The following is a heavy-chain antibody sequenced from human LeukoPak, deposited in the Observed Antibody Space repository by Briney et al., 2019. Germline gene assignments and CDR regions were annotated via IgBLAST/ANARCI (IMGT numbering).Heavy chain of an antibody. D-gene: IGHD4/OR15-4a*01. CDR2: ISAYNGNT. J-gene: IGHJ6*02. Sequence: ASVKVSCKASGYTFTSYGISWVRQAPGQGLEWMGWISAYNGNTNYAQKLQGRVTMTTDTSTSTAYMELRSLRSDDTAVYYCARDPNGYGELDYYYGMDVWGQGTTVTVSS. V-gene: IGHV1-18*01. CDR1: GYTFTSYG. CDR3: ARDPNGYGELDYYYGMDV.